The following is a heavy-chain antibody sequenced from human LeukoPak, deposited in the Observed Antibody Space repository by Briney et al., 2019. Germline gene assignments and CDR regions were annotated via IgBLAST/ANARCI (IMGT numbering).Heavy chain of an antibody. Sequence: GGSLRLSCAASGFTFSNYWVHWVRQAPGKGLVWVSRINRDGSTTNYADSVKGRFTVSRDNAKNTLNWQMNSLRAEDTAVYYCARDRKSGESSEIDFWGQGTLVTVSS. CDR2: INRDGSTT. V-gene: IGHV3-74*01. D-gene: IGHD3-10*01. J-gene: IGHJ4*02. CDR1: GFTFSNYW. CDR3: ARDRKSGESSEIDF.